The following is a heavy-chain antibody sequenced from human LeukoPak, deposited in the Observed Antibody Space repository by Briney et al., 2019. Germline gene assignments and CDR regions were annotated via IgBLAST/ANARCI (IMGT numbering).Heavy chain of an antibody. V-gene: IGHV6-1*01. J-gene: IGHJ3*02. Sequence: SQTLSLTSGISGDSVSTNSGAWNWIRQSPSRGLEWLGRTYYRSKWYNDYAVSVKSRITINPDTSKNQFSLQLNSVTPDDTAVYYCAREMVDAFDIWGQGTLVIVSS. CDR3: AREMVDAFDI. D-gene: IGHD2-8*01. CDR2: TYYRSKWYN. CDR1: GDSVSTNSGA.